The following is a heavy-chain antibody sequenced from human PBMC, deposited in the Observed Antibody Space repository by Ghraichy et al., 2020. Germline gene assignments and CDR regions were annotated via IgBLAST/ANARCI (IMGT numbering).Heavy chain of an antibody. D-gene: IGHD6-19*01. CDR1: GFTFSNYP. CDR3: AKLSASDGWYYPN. CDR2: IIPSGSST. Sequence: GGSLRLSCTASGFTFSNYPMTWVRQAPGKGLEWVSAIIPSGSSTYYADSVKGRFTISRDNSKNTLYLQMNSLRAEDTAVYFCAKLSASDGWYYPNWGQGTLVTVSS. J-gene: IGHJ4*02. V-gene: IGHV3-23*01.